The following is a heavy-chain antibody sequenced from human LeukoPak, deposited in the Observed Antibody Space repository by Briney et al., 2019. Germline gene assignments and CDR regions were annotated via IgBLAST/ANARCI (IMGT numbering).Heavy chain of an antibody. CDR2: IIPIFGTA. V-gene: IGHV1-69*05. CDR1: GGTFSSYA. CDR3: ASHPYYDSSGTNAGY. D-gene: IGHD3-22*01. J-gene: IGHJ4*02. Sequence: SVKVSCKASGGTFSSYAISWVRQAPGQGVEWMGRIIPIFGTAKYAQKLRGRVTINTDESTSTANMEVSSLRSRDRAVFYCASHPYYDSSGTNAGYWGQGTLVTVSS.